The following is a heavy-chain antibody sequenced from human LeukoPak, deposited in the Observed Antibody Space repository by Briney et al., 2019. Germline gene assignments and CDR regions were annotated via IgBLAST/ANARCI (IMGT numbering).Heavy chain of an antibody. CDR1: GYTFTGYY. V-gene: IGHV1-2*02. CDR2: INPNSGAT. J-gene: IGHJ4*02. CDR3: TREDY. Sequence: ASVKVSCKASGYTFTGYYMHWVRQAPGQGLEWMGWINPNSGATTYAQKFQGRVTMTRDTSIGTAYMELTRLSSDDTAVYYCTREDYWGQGTLVTVSS.